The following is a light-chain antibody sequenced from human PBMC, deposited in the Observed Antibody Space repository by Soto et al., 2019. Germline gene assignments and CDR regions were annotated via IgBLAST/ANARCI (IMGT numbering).Light chain of an antibody. V-gene: IGKV3-20*01. Sequence: LLTQSPATLSVSPGQRVTLSCRASQSISSYLAWYQQRPGQPSRLLIYDASNRATGIPARFSGSGSGTDFTLTISRLEPEDFAMYYCQQYGGSPQTFGRGTKVDIK. CDR3: QQYGGSPQT. CDR2: DAS. CDR1: QSISSY. J-gene: IGKJ1*01.